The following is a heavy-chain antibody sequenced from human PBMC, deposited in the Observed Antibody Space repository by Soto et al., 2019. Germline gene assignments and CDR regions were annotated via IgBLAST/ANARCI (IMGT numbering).Heavy chain of an antibody. CDR2: IISIFGTP. CDR3: ARDRGSGYDPGDY. J-gene: IGHJ4*02. CDR1: GGTFNSYV. V-gene: IGHV1-69*12. Sequence: QVQLVQSGAEVKKPGSSVKVSCKASGGTFNSYVFNWVRQAPGQGLEWMGGIISIFGTPNYGQKFQGRVTITADESTSTGCMELSSLTSEDTAIYYCARDRGSGYDPGDYWGQGTLVTVSS. D-gene: IGHD5-12*01.